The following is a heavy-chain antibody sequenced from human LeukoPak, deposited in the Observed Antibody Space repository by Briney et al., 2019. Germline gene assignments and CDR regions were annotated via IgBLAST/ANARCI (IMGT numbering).Heavy chain of an antibody. CDR1: GFTFSSYA. CDR2: ISYDGSNK. D-gene: IGHD2-2*01. J-gene: IGHJ4*02. V-gene: IGHV3-30-3*02. CDR3: AKYSQLLSGYYFDF. Sequence: GRSLRLSCAASGFTFSSYAMHWVRQAPGKGLEWVAVISYDGSNKYYADSVKGRFTISRDNSKNTLYLQMNSLRAEDTAVYYCAKYSQLLSGYYFDFWGQGTLVTVSS.